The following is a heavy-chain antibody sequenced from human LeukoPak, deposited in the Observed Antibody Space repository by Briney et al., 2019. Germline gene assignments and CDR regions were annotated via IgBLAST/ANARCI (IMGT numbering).Heavy chain of an antibody. Sequence: ASVKVSCKASEYIFTGYYMHWVRQAPGQGLEWMGWINPNSGDTNYAQEFQGRVTMTRDTSVSTAYMELSRLRSDDTAVYYCARVRYRLAETYIDYWGQGTLVTVSS. V-gene: IGHV1-2*02. D-gene: IGHD3-16*01. CDR3: ARVRYRLAETYIDY. J-gene: IGHJ4*02. CDR1: EYIFTGYY. CDR2: INPNSGDT.